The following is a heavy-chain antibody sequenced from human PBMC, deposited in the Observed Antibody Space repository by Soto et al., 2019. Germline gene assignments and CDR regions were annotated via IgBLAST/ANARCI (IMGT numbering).Heavy chain of an antibody. CDR2: IYYGGTT. V-gene: IGHV4-59*01. Sequence: PSETLSLTCTVSGGSISSYYWNWIRQPPGKGLEWIGYIYYGGTTNYNPSLKSRLTISVDTSKSQFSLKLNSVTAADTAVYYCARGYYDNSGNYRKTIFDYWGQGTLVTVSS. CDR3: ARGYYDNSGNYRKTIFDY. D-gene: IGHD3-22*01. J-gene: IGHJ4*02. CDR1: GGSISSYY.